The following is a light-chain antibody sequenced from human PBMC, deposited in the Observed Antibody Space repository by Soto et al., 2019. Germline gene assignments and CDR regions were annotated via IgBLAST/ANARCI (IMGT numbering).Light chain of an antibody. CDR3: QQYYSTWWT. J-gene: IGKJ1*01. CDR1: QSVLYSSNNKNY. Sequence: DIVMTQSPDSLAVSLGERATINCKSSQSVLYSSNNKNYLAWYQQKPGQPPKLRIYWASTRESGVPDRFSGIGYATDFTLTICILQAEDVAVYYCQQYYSTWWTFGQGTKVEIK. V-gene: IGKV4-1*01. CDR2: WAS.